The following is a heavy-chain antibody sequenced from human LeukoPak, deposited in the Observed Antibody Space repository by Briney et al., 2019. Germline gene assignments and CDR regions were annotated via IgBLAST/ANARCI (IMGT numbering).Heavy chain of an antibody. CDR3: ARGYWLPRSYYFDY. J-gene: IGHJ4*02. Sequence: KSSETLSLTCTVSGGSISSSRHYWGWIRQPPGKGLEWIGEINHSGSTNYNPSLKSRVTISVDTSKNQFSLKLSSVTAADTAVYYCARGYWLPRSYYFDYWGQGTLVTVSS. D-gene: IGHD3-22*01. CDR1: GGSISSSRHY. CDR2: INHSGST. V-gene: IGHV4-39*07.